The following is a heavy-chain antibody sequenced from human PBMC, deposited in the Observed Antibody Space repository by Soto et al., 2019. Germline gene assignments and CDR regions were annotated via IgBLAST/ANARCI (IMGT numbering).Heavy chain of an antibody. J-gene: IGHJ3*02. CDR1: GFIFGNYM. Sequence: EVQLLESGGGLVQPGESLRLSCAFSGFIFGNYMMTWVRQAPGKGLEWVSTIRDGGESTYYADSVKGRFTISRDNSKNTLYLQMDSLGVXXTAVYXCAPXVHCXXGSCXYDAFDIRGQGTMVTVSS. V-gene: IGHV3-23*01. D-gene: IGHD2-15*01. CDR2: IRDGGEST. CDR3: APXVHCXXGSCXYDAFDI.